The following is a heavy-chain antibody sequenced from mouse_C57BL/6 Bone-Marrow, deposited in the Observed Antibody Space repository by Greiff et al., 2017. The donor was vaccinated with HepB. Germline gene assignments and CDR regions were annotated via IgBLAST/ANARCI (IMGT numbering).Heavy chain of an antibody. CDR2: ISNGGGST. CDR1: GFTFSGYY. D-gene: IGHD1-2*01. CDR3: ARRGGWGFDY. Sequence: EVKLEESGGGLVQPGGSLKLSCAASGFTFSGYYMYWVRQTPEKRLEWVAYISNGGGSTYYPDTVKGRFTISRDNAKNTLYLQMSRLKSEDTAMYYCARRGGWGFDYWGQGTTLTVSS. J-gene: IGHJ2*01. V-gene: IGHV5-12*01.